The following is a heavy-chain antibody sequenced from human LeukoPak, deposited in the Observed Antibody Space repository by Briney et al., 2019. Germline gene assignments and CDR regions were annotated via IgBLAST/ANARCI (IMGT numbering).Heavy chain of an antibody. Sequence: SVKVSCKASGGTFSSYAISWVRQAPGQGLEWMGRIIPILGIANYAQKFQGRVTITADKSTSTAYMELSSLRSEDTAVYYCARDREYDSSGYYYLDYWGQGTLVTVSS. D-gene: IGHD3-22*01. V-gene: IGHV1-69*04. CDR3: ARDREYDSSGYYYLDY. CDR2: IIPILGIA. J-gene: IGHJ4*02. CDR1: GGTFSSYA.